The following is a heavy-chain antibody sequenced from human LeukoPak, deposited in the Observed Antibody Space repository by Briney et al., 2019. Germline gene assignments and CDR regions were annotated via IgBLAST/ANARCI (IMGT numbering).Heavy chain of an antibody. CDR1: GYSISSGYY. CDR3: ARSFSGSYSLGDY. Sequence: NASETLSLTCAVSGYSISSGYYWGWIRQPPGKGLEWIGSIYHSGSTYYNPSLKSRVTISVDTSKNQFSLKLSSVTAADTAVYYCARSFSGSYSLGDYWGQGTPVTVSS. V-gene: IGHV4-38-2*01. CDR2: IYHSGST. J-gene: IGHJ4*02. D-gene: IGHD3-10*01.